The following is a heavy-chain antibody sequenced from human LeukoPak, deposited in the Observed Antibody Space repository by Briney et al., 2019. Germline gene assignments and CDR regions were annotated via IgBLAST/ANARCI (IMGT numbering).Heavy chain of an antibody. CDR2: ISSSSSYI. Sequence: GGSLRLSCAASGFTFSSNGMHWVRQAPGKGLEWVSSISSSSSYIYYADSVKGRFTISRDNAKNSLYLQMNSLRAEDTAVYYCARDSDSSGYCDYWGQGTLVTVSS. CDR3: ARDSDSSGYCDY. J-gene: IGHJ4*02. V-gene: IGHV3-21*01. CDR1: GFTFSSNG. D-gene: IGHD3-22*01.